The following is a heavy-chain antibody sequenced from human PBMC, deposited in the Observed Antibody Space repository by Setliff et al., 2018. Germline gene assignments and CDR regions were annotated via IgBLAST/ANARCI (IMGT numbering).Heavy chain of an antibody. CDR2: ISSSSSYI. V-gene: IGHV3-21*01. J-gene: IGHJ4*02. Sequence: ETLSLSCAASGFTFSNYSMNWVRQAPGKGLEWVSSISSSSSYIYYADSVKGRFTISRDNAKNSLYLQMNSLRAEDTAVYYCARDKGGANWGSGWGQGTLVTVSS. CDR1: GFTFSNYS. CDR3: ARDKGGANWGSG. D-gene: IGHD7-27*01.